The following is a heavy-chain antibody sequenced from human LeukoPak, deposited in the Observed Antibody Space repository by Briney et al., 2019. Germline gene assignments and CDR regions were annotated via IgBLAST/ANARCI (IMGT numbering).Heavy chain of an antibody. D-gene: IGHD6-19*01. CDR2: IDWDDDK. J-gene: IGHJ4*02. V-gene: IGHV2-70*11. CDR3: ACTCFPRAVADRPFDY. CDR1: GFSLSTSGVG. Sequence: SVSGPTLVKPTQTLTPTCTFSGFSLSTSGVGVGWIRQPPGKALEWLARIDWDDDKYYSTSLKTRLTVSKDTSKNQVVLTMTNTDPVDTATYYCACTCFPRAVADRPFDYWGQGTLVTVSS.